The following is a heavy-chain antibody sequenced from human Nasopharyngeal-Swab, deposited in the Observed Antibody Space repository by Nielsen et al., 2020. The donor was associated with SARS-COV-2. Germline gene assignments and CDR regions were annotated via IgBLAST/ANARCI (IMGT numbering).Heavy chain of an antibody. D-gene: IGHD1-26*01. V-gene: IGHV3-33*08. Sequence: GESLKISCAASGFTFSNAWMSWVRQAPGKGLEWVAVIWYDGSNKYYADSVKGRFTISRDNSKNTLYLQMNSLRAEDTAVYYCARAPREGNAFDIWGQGTMVTVSS. J-gene: IGHJ3*02. CDR2: IWYDGSNK. CDR1: GFTFSNAW. CDR3: ARAPREGNAFDI.